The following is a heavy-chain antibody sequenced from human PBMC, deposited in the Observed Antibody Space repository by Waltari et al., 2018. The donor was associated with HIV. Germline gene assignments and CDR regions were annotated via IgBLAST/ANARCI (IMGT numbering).Heavy chain of an antibody. CDR2: ISSSSSTI. CDR3: ARGGGGIFGVAPGNWFDP. J-gene: IGHJ5*02. V-gene: IGHV3-48*01. CDR1: GFTFSSYS. Sequence: ASGFTFSSYSMNWVRQAPGKGLEWVSYISSSSSTIYYADSVKGRFTISRDNAKNSLYLQMNSLRAEDTAVYYCARGGGGIFGVAPGNWFDPWGQGTLVTVSS. D-gene: IGHD3-3*01.